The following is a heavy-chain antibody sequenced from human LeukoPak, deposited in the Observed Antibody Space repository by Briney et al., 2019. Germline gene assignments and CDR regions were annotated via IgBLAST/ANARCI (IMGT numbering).Heavy chain of an antibody. V-gene: IGHV1-69*01. CDR3: ARERKDYYDSSGYYPPDH. J-gene: IGHJ4*02. CDR1: GGTFSSYA. Sequence: SVKISCKASGGTFSSYAISWVRQAPGQGLEWMGGIIPIFGTANYAQKFQGRVTITADESTSTAYMELSSLRSEDTAVYYCARERKDYYDSSGYYPPDHWGQGTLVTVSS. D-gene: IGHD3-22*01. CDR2: IIPIFGTA.